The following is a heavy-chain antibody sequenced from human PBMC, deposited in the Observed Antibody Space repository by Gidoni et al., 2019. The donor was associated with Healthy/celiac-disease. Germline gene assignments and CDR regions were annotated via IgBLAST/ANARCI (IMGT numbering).Heavy chain of an antibody. CDR2: ISYDGSNK. CDR1: GFTFSSYA. V-gene: IGHV3-30-3*01. D-gene: IGHD5-12*01. J-gene: IGHJ2*01. Sequence: QVQLVESGGGVVQPGRSLRLSCAASGFTFSSYAMHWVRQAPGKGLEWVAVISYDGSNKYYADSVKGRFTISRDNSKNTLYLQMNSLRAEDTAVYYCARTEDGYNSGYFDLWGRGTLVTVSS. CDR3: ARTEDGYNSGYFDL.